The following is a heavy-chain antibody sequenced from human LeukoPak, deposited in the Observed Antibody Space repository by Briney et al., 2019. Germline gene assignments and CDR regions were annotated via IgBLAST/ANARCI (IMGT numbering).Heavy chain of an antibody. Sequence: PSETLSLTCAVSGGSIRSSNWWSWVRQSPGKGLEWIGEIYHSGSTNYNPSLKSRVTILVDKSENQLSLKLSSVTAADTAVYYCARYYYSDSSASYWYFDLWGRGTLVTVSS. CDR1: GGSIRSSNW. CDR3: ARYYYSDSSASYWYFDL. D-gene: IGHD3-22*01. J-gene: IGHJ2*01. V-gene: IGHV4-4*02. CDR2: IYHSGST.